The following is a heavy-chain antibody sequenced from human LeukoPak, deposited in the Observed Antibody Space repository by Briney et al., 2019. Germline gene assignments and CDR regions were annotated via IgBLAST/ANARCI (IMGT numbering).Heavy chain of an antibody. CDR1: GYSISSGYF. CDR3: ARGRMVRGGRGYYYMDV. V-gene: IGHV4-38-2*02. D-gene: IGHD3-10*01. CDR2: IYYSGST. Sequence: KPSETLSLTCTVSGYSISSGYFWGWIRQTPGKGPEWIGYIYYSGSTNYNPSLKSRVTISVDTSKNQFSLKLSSVTAADTAVYYCARGRMVRGGRGYYYMDVWGKGTTVTISS. J-gene: IGHJ6*03.